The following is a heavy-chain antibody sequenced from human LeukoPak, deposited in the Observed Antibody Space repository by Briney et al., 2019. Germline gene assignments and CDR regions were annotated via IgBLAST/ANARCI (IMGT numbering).Heavy chain of an antibody. V-gene: IGHV3-23*01. D-gene: IGHD1-1*01. CDR1: GFTFSNYA. Sequence: GGSLRLSCVGSGFTFSNYAMSWVRQAPGKGLEWISSISTGDSTYYADSVKGRFTISRDNSKNTLYLQMNSLRAEDTAIYYCARVWRGNYYDYWGQGTPVAVSS. J-gene: IGHJ4*02. CDR3: ARVWRGNYYDY. CDR2: ISTGDST.